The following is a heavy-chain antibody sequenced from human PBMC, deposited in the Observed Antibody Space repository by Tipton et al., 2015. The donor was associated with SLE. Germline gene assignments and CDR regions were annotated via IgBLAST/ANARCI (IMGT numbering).Heavy chain of an antibody. CDR2: IHSSGST. Sequence: TLSLTCAVSGSSITAYYWTWIRQPPGKGLEWIASIHSSGSTYHNPSLKSRVTLSVDTSKNQLSLKLTSVTPEDTAVYYCARVWGTGSRGVDYWGQGTLVTVSS. J-gene: IGHJ4*02. D-gene: IGHD2-2*01. CDR3: ARVWGTGSRGVDY. CDR1: GSSITAYY. V-gene: IGHV4-59*04.